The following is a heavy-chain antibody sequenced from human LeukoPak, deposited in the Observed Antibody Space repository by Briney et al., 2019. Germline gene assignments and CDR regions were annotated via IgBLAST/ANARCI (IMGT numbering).Heavy chain of an antibody. CDR2: ISYDGSNK. Sequence: GRSLRLSCAASGFTFSSYAMHWVRQAPGKGLEWVAVISYDGSNKYYADSVKGRFTISRDNSKNTLYLQMSSLRTEDTAVYYCAKGLYINFVPDGFDIWGQGTMVTVSP. J-gene: IGHJ3*02. V-gene: IGHV3-30-3*01. CDR1: GFTFSSYA. CDR3: AKGLYINFVPDGFDI. D-gene: IGHD4-11*01.